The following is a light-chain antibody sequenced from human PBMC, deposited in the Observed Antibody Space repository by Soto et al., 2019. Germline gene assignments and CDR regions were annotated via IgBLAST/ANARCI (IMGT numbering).Light chain of an antibody. Sequence: EIVLTQSPGTLSLSPGERATLSCRASQSVRSNYLAWYQQKPGQAPRLLIYGASSRATDIPDRFSGSGSGTDFTLTISRLEPEDFAVYYCQQYGSLSWTFGQGTKVDI. CDR2: GAS. CDR1: QSVRSNY. V-gene: IGKV3-20*01. CDR3: QQYGSLSWT. J-gene: IGKJ1*01.